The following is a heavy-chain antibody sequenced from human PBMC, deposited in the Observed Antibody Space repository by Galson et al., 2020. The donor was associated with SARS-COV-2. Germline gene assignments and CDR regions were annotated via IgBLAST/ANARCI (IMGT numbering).Heavy chain of an antibody. Sequence: PSETLSLTCGVSGGSFHSGHYSWRWIRQPPGKRLEWTGYLPYSGRSSYNPSLKSRLTISLDTSRNQFSLKLYSVTAADTAVYHCARAVRYDFWTGYWRFDFWGQGILGTVSS. CDR3: ARAVRYDFWTGYWRFDF. D-gene: IGHD3-3*01. CDR2: LPYSGRS. CDR1: GGSFHSGHYS. V-gene: IGHV4-30-4*01. J-gene: IGHJ4*02.